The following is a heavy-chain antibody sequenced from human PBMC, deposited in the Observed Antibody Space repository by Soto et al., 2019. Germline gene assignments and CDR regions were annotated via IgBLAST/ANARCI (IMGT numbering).Heavy chain of an antibody. J-gene: IGHJ5*02. Sequence: ASVKVSCKASGDTFTDSSMRWVRQAPGQGLEWMGWINLNSGDTFYAQIFQGRVTMTRDTSIVTAYMELSRLESDDTAIYYCARDLGGYDLYGPDTWGQGTLVTVSS. D-gene: IGHD5-12*01. CDR3: ARDLGGYDLYGPDT. CDR1: GDTFTDSS. CDR2: INLNSGDT. V-gene: IGHV1-2*02.